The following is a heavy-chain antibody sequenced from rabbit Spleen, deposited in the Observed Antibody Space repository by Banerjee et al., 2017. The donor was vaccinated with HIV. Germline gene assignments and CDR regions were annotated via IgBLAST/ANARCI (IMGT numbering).Heavy chain of an antibody. J-gene: IGHJ4*01. CDR3: TRDAAGREDFNL. V-gene: IGHV1S45*01. CDR2: IDVAKSGNT. D-gene: IGHD4-2*01. CDR1: GFDFSTYYM. Sequence: QEQLKESGGGLVRPGGSLKLSCKGSGFDFSTYYMSWVRQAPGKGLEWIACIDVAKSGNTYYASWAKGRFTISKTSSTTVALQVPSLTAADTATYFCTRDAAGREDFNLWGPGTLVTVS.